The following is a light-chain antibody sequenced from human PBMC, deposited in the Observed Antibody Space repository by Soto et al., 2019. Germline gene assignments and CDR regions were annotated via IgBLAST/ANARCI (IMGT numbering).Light chain of an antibody. V-gene: IGLV1-51*02. CDR1: SSNFGDNY. CDR2: END. J-gene: IGLJ1*01. Sequence: QSVLKQPPSVSAAPGQKVTISFSGSSSNFGDNYVSWYQQLPGTAPKLLIYENDKRPSGIPDRFSGSKSGTSATLGITGLQTGDEADYYCGTWDSSLSALYVFGTGTKVTVL. CDR3: GTWDSSLSALYV.